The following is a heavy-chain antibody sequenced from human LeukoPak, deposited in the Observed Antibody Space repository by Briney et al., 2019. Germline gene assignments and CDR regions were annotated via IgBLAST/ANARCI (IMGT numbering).Heavy chain of an antibody. CDR1: GFTFSSYG. CDR2: ISGSGGST. CDR3: AKDLGLKTYYYDSSGSLPDY. V-gene: IGHV3-23*01. Sequence: PGGSLRLSCAASGFTFSSYGMSWVRQAPGKGLEWVSAISGSGGSTYYADSVKGRFTISRDNSKNTLYLQMNSLRAEDTAVYYCAKDLGLKTYYYDSSGSLPDYWGQGTLVTVSS. D-gene: IGHD3-22*01. J-gene: IGHJ4*02.